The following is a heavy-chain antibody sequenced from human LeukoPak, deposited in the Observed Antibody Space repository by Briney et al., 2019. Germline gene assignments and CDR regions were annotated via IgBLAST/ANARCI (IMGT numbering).Heavy chain of an antibody. CDR1: GGSISSSNW. CDR2: IYHSGST. D-gene: IGHD6-13*01. Sequence: SETLSLTCAVSGGSISSSNWWSWVRQPPGKGLEWIGEIYHSGSTNYSPSLKNRVTISVDKSKNQFSLKLSSVTAADTAVYYCARRPGSSWYSGAFDIWGQGTMVTVSS. J-gene: IGHJ3*02. V-gene: IGHV4-4*02. CDR3: ARRPGSSWYSGAFDI.